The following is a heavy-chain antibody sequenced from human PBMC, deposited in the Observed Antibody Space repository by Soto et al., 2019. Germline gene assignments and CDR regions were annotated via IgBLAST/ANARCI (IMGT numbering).Heavy chain of an antibody. V-gene: IGHV3-74*01. CDR2: INSDGSST. Sequence: VGSLRLSCAASGFTFSSYWMHWVRQAPGKGLVWVSRINSDGSSTSYADSVKGRFTISRDNAKNTLYLQMNSLRAEDTAVYYCARGAIIAAAGPDWFDPWGQGTLVTVSS. CDR1: GFTFSSYW. D-gene: IGHD6-13*01. CDR3: ARGAIIAAAGPDWFDP. J-gene: IGHJ5*02.